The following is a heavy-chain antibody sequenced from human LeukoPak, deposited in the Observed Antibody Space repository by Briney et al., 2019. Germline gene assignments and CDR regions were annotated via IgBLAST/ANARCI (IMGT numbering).Heavy chain of an antibody. D-gene: IGHD4-17*01. CDR2: IYYSETT. CDR1: GGSISNYF. Sequence: SETLSLTCSVSGGSISNYFWSWIRQPPGKGLECIGFIYYSETTNYNPSFKSRVTISVDTSKNQFSLKLSSVTAADTAVYYCARDLGYGEFDYWGQGTLVTVSS. V-gene: IGHV4-59*12. J-gene: IGHJ4*02. CDR3: ARDLGYGEFDY.